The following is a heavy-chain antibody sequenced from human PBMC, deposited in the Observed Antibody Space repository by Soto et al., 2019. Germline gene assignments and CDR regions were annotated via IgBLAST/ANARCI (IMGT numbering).Heavy chain of an antibody. J-gene: IGHJ4*02. CDR2: ISYDGSNK. Sequence: QVQLVESGGGVVQPGRSLRLSCAASGFTFSSYAMHWVRQAPGKGLEWVAVISYDGSNKYYADSVKGRFTISRDNSKNTLYLQRNSLRAEDTAVYYCAREQTGWGQGTLVTVSS. V-gene: IGHV3-30-3*01. D-gene: IGHD1-1*01. CDR3: AREQTG. CDR1: GFTFSSYA.